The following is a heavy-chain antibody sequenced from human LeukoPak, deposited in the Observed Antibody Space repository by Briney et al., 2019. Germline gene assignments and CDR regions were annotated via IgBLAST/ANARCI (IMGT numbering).Heavy chain of an antibody. CDR1: GASINSYY. Sequence: SETLSLTCTVSGASINSYYWSWIRQPPGKGLEWIGYIYYSGSTNYNPSLKSRVTISVDTSKNQFSLKLSSVTAADTAVYYCAKTKGEYSSSWTNYYYYYYGMDVWGQGTTVTVSS. CDR2: IYYSGST. J-gene: IGHJ6*02. D-gene: IGHD6-6*01. V-gene: IGHV4-59*01. CDR3: AKTKGEYSSSWTNYYYYYYGMDV.